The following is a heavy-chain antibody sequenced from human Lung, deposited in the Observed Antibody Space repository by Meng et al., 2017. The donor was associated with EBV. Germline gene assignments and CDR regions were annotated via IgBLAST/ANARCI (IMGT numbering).Heavy chain of an antibody. CDR2: MNPKSGNT. CDR1: GYTFISYD. V-gene: IGHV1-8*01. J-gene: IGHJ4*02. CDR3: VRGISVYSWQWVANFDY. Sequence: QGETVQAVGEVKKPGASVGASCKASGYTFISYDINWERQSPGQGLEWMGWMNPKSGNTGYAQKLQGRVTMTRDTSISTGHMELRSLTSEDTAVYYCVRGISVYSWQWVANFDYWGQGTLVTVSS. D-gene: IGHD6-19*01.